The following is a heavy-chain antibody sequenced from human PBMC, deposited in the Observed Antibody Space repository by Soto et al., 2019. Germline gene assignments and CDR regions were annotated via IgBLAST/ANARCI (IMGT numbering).Heavy chain of an antibody. CDR3: AREVSLSIDY. J-gene: IGHJ4*02. D-gene: IGHD3-16*02. V-gene: IGHV4-34*01. Sequence: QVQLQQWGAGLLKPSETLSLTCAVYGGSFSGYYWSWIRQPPGKGPEWIGEINRSGRTNYHPSLKSRVTISVDKSKNQFSLKLSSVTAADTAVYYCAREVSLSIDYWGQGTLVTVSS. CDR1: GGSFSGYY. CDR2: INRSGRT.